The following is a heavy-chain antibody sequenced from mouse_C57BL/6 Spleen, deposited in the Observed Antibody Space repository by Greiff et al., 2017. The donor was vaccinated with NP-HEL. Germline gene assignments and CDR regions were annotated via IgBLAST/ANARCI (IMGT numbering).Heavy chain of an antibody. CDR1: GFTFSDYY. D-gene: IGHD1-3*01. V-gene: IGHV5-16*01. J-gene: IGHJ2*01. Sequence: EVMLVESEGGLVQPGSSMKLSCTASGFTFSDYYMAWVRQVPEKGLEWVANINYDGSSTYYLDSLKSRFIISRDNAKNILYLQMSSLKSEDTATYYCAREGVGDYVDYWGQGTTLTVSS. CDR2: INYDGSST. CDR3: AREGVGDYVDY.